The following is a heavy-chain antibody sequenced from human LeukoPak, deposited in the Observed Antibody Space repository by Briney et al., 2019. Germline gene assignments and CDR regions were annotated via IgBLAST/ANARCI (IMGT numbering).Heavy chain of an antibody. J-gene: IGHJ5*02. V-gene: IGHV4-59*08. D-gene: IGHD6-6*01. CDR3: ARLGMYSSSSGFDP. CDR2: IYYSGST. Sequence: PSETLSLTCTVSGGSISSYYWSWIRQPPGKGLEWIGYIYYSGSTNYNPSLKSRVTISVDTSKNQFSLKLSSVTAADTAVYYCARLGMYSSSSGFDPWGQGTLVTVSS. CDR1: GGSISSYY.